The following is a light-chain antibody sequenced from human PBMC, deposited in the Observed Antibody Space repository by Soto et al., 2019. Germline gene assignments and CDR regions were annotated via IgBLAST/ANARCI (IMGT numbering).Light chain of an antibody. CDR1: QSVNSN. Sequence: ETAMTQSPATLSVSPGERATLSCRASQSVNSNLAWYQQKLGQAPRVLIYGASTRATGIPARFSGSGSGTQFILTISSLQAEDFARYYCQEYNTWPWTLGQGTKVEIK. V-gene: IGKV3-15*01. CDR2: GAS. J-gene: IGKJ1*01. CDR3: QEYNTWPWT.